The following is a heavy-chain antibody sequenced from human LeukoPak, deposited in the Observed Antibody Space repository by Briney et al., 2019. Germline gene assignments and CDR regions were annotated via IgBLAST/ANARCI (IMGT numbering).Heavy chain of an antibody. V-gene: IGHV1-2*02. J-gene: IGHJ4*02. CDR2: INPNSGGT. Sequence: ASVKVSCKASGYTFTGYYIHWVRQAPGQGLEWMGWINPNSGGTNYAQKFQGRVTMTRDTSISTAYMELSSLRSEDTAVYYCARVHHYFDIAFDYWGQGTLVTVSS. CDR1: GYTFTGYY. D-gene: IGHD3-22*01. CDR3: ARVHHYFDIAFDY.